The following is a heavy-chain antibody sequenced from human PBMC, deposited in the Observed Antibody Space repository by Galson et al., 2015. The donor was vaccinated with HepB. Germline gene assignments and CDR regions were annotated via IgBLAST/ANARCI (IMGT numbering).Heavy chain of an antibody. J-gene: IGHJ3*02. Sequence: SLRLSCAASGFTFSSYGMHWVRQAPGKGLEWVAVISYDGSNKYYADSVKGRFTISRDNSKNTLYLQMNSLRAEDTAVYHCAKHDGSWPLDAFDIWGQGTMVTVSS. CDR1: GFTFSSYG. CDR3: AKHDGSWPLDAFDI. CDR2: ISYDGSNK. V-gene: IGHV3-30*18. D-gene: IGHD6-13*01.